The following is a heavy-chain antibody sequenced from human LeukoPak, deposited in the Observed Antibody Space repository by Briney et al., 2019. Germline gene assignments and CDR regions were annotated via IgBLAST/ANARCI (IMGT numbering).Heavy chain of an antibody. CDR2: IYSGGSA. CDR3: ARFASAPGGCTYGRGVFEQ. D-gene: IGHD3-10*01. Sequence: SPCLTPTLSLGSISSGVFYWSSGRQPAGEGQERIGRIYSGGSANYNPSLKSQVRISEDTPKNQSFLRLTTVNAAHRPLFTSARFASAPGGCTYGRGVFEQWGGGILATVS. J-gene: IGHJ4*02. V-gene: IGHV4-61*02. CDR1: LGSISSGVFY.